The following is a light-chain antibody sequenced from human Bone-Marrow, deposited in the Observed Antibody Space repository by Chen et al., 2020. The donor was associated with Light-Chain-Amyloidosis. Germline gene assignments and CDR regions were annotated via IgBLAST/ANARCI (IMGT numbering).Light chain of an antibody. Sequence: QSVLTQPPSVSGAPGQRVTISCTGSRANIGSGYEVQWYQQLPGTAPKLLIYDNTSRPSGVAERVSASKSGTSASLASTGLQAEDEADYDCQSYDYSVSGHVVFGGGTKRTVL. CDR2: DNT. CDR3: QSYDYSVSGHVV. V-gene: IGLV1-40*01. CDR1: RANIGSGYE. J-gene: IGLJ2*01.